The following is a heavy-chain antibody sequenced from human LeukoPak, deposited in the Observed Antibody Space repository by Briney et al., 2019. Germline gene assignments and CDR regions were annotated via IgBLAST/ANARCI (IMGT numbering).Heavy chain of an antibody. J-gene: IGHJ4*02. Sequence: GGSLRLSCAASGLTFSSYGMSWVRQAPGKGLEWVSTISGSGGNTHYADSVKGRFSISRDNSKSTLYLQMNSLKAEDTAVYYCAKDVGGLEFFDYWGQGTLVTLYS. CDR1: GLTFSSYG. CDR2: ISGSGGNT. CDR3: AKDVGGLEFFDY. D-gene: IGHD4-23*01. V-gene: IGHV3-23*01.